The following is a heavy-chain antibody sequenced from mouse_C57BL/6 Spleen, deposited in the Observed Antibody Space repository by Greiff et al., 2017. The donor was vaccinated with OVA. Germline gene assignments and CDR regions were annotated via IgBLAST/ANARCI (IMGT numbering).Heavy chain of an antibody. D-gene: IGHD1-1*01. Sequence: QVQLKESGAELVKPGASVKISCKASGYAFSSYWMNWVKQRPGKGLEWIGQIYPGDGDTNYNGKFKGKATLTADKASSTAYMQLSSLTSEDSAVYFCARQDYGSSYRGYFDVWGTGTTVTVSS. CDR2: IYPGDGDT. J-gene: IGHJ1*03. CDR1: GYAFSSYW. V-gene: IGHV1-80*01. CDR3: ARQDYGSSYRGYFDV.